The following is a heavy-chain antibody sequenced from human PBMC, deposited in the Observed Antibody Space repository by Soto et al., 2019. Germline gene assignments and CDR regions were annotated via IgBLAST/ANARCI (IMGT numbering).Heavy chain of an antibody. D-gene: IGHD3-3*01. Sequence: GGSLRLSCAACGFTFCSYAMHWVRQAPGKGLEWVAVISYDGSNKYYADSVRGRFTISRDNSKNTLYLQMNSLRAEDTAVYYCAREAGITIFGVVIPQYYFDYWGQGTLVTVSS. CDR3: AREAGITIFGVVIPQYYFDY. CDR2: ISYDGSNK. J-gene: IGHJ4*02. CDR1: GFTFCSYA. V-gene: IGHV3-30-3*01.